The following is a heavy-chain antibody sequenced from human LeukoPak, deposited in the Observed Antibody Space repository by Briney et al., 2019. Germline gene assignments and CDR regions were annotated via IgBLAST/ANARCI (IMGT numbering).Heavy chain of an antibody. CDR1: GFTLSNYA. Sequence: GGSLRLSCAASGFTLSNYAMHWVRQAPGKGLEWVTKISFDGRNTHYVDSVRGRFTISRDNSKNTLYLQMSSLRPEDTAVYYCTRGPATDYYDTSGYCDYWGQGTLLTVSS. CDR3: TRGPATDYYDTSGYCDY. J-gene: IGHJ4*02. V-gene: IGHV3-30*04. D-gene: IGHD3-22*01. CDR2: ISFDGRNT.